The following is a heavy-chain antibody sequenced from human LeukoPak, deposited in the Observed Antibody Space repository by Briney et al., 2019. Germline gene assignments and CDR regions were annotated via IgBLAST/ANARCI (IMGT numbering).Heavy chain of an antibody. CDR2: IKQDGSEK. CDR3: ASRQQLPGGAFDI. Sequence: PGGSLRLSCAGYGFTFGNYWMAWVRQAPGKGLEWVANIKQDGSEKYYVDSVKGRFNISRDNAKNSLYLQMNSLRAEDTAVYYCASRQQLPGGAFDIWGQGTMVTVSS. D-gene: IGHD6-13*01. J-gene: IGHJ3*02. V-gene: IGHV3-7*01. CDR1: GFTFGNYW.